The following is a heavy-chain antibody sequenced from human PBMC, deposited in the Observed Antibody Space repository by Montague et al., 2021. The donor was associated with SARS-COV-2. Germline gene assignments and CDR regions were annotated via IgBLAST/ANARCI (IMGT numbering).Heavy chain of an antibody. J-gene: IGHJ4*02. Sequence: SETLSLTCTVPGGATQAQFCRSHVWTPVTTGYRIRAFSYKKSTNFNPSLKSRVAISVDTSKNQFSLRLTSVTAADTAFYHCVRHPHYDGLNGPPDFWDQGTLVTVSS. V-gene: IGHV4-59*08. D-gene: IGHD3-16*01. CDR2: FSYKKST. CDR1: GGATQAQF. CDR3: VRHPHYDGLNGPPDF.